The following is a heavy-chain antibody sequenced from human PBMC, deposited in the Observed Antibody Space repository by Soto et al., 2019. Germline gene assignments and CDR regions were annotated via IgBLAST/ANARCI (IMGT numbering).Heavy chain of an antibody. V-gene: IGHV3-30-3*01. Sequence: QVQLVESGGGVVQPGRSLRLSCAASGFTFSSYAMHWVRQAPGKGLEWVAVISYDGSNKYYTDSVKGRFTISRDNSKNPLYLQMNSLTAEDTAVYYCARPLWRDDYNWGYFDLWGRGTLVTVSS. D-gene: IGHD4-4*01. CDR1: GFTFSSYA. J-gene: IGHJ2*01. CDR2: ISYDGSNK. CDR3: ARPLWRDDYNWGYFDL.